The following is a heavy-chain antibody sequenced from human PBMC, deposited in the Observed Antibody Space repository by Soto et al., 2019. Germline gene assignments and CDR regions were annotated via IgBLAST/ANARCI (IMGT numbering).Heavy chain of an antibody. J-gene: IGHJ1*01. CDR3: ARGGRLAYFQH. CDR2: INHSGST. Sequence: PSETLSLTCTVSGGSFKSGSYSWSWIRQPPGKGLEWIGEINHSGSTNYNPSLKSRVTISVDTSKNQFSLKLSSVTAADTAVYYCARGGRLAYFQHWGQGTLVTVSS. V-gene: IGHV4-34*01. D-gene: IGHD6-19*01. CDR1: GGSFKSGSYS.